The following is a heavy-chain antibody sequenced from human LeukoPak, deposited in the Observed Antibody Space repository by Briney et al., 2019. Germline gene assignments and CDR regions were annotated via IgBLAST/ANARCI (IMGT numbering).Heavy chain of an antibody. Sequence: SETLSLTCAVSGGSISSNNWWIWARQSPEKGLEWIGEIYHDGSTNYNPSLKSRVTISMVKSKNQLSLKLNFVTAADTAVYYCARDRGGYTYSHDYWGQGTLVTVSS. D-gene: IGHD5-18*01. CDR1: GGSISSNNW. CDR3: ARDRGGYTYSHDY. V-gene: IGHV4-4*02. CDR2: IYHDGST. J-gene: IGHJ4*02.